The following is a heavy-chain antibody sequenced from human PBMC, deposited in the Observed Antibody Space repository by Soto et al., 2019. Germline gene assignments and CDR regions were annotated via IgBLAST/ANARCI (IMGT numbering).Heavy chain of an antibody. V-gene: IGHV1-18*01. CDR1: GYTFTSYG. CDR2: ISAYNGNT. CDR3: ARIELRVLEWFLYGMDV. J-gene: IGHJ6*02. D-gene: IGHD3-3*01. Sequence: QVQLVQSGAEVKKPGASVKVSCKASGYTFTSYGISWVRQAPGQGLEWMGWISAYNGNTNYAQKLQGRVTMTTDTSTSTAYMELRSLRSDDTAVYYCARIELRVLEWFLYGMDVWGQGTTVTVSS.